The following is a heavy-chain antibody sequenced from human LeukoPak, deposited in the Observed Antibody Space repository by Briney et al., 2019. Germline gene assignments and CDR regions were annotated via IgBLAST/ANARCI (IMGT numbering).Heavy chain of an antibody. CDR3: SSGIAAAGSLDY. CDR2: ISAYNGNT. Sequence: ASVKVSCKPSGYTFTSYGISWVRQAPGQGLEWMGWISAYNGNTNYAQKLQGRVTMTTDTSTSTAYMELRSLGSDDTAVYYCSSGIAAAGSLDYWGQGTLVTVSS. V-gene: IGHV1-18*01. D-gene: IGHD6-13*01. J-gene: IGHJ4*02. CDR1: GYTFTSYG.